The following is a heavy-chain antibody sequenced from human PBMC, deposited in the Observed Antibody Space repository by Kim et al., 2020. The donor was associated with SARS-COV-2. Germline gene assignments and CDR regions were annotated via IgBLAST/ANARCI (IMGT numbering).Heavy chain of an antibody. D-gene: IGHD2-15*01. CDR3: AHYYCSGGTCYRYFDL. CDR2: ISGSGGTT. CDR1: GSTFSSYA. J-gene: IGHJ2*01. V-gene: IGHV3-23*01. Sequence: GGSLRLSCAASGSTFSSYAMSWVRQAPGKGLEWVSTISGSGGTTYYADSVKGRFTISRDNSKSTQYLQMNSLRAEDTAVYYCAHYYCSGGTCYRYFDLWGRGTLVTVSS.